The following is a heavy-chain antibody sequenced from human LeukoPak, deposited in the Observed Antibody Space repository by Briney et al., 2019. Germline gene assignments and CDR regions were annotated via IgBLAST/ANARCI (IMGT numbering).Heavy chain of an antibody. CDR3: ARADDYGGNLRGTGIGYYYYMDV. D-gene: IGHD4-23*01. CDR2: INPSGGST. V-gene: IGHV1-46*01. CDR1: GYTFTSYY. Sequence: ASVKVSCKASGYTFTSYYMHWVRQAPGQGLEWMGIINPSGGSTSYAQKFQGRVTMTRDMSTSTVYMELSSLRSEDTAVYYCARADDYGGNLRGTGIGYYYYMDVWGKGTTVTVSS. J-gene: IGHJ6*03.